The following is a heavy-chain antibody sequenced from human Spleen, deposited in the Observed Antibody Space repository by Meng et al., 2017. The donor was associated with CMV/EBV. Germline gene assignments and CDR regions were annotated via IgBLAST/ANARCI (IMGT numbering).Heavy chain of an antibody. Sequence: SETLSLTCSVSGDSISGYYWAWIRQPPGKGLEWIGYIYYSGSTNYNPSLKSRVTISVDTSKNQFSLKLSSVTAADTAVYYCARVGSGDFYYYYGMDVWGQGTTVTVSS. CDR1: GDSISGYY. CDR3: ARVGSGDFYYYYGMDV. J-gene: IGHJ6*02. V-gene: IGHV4-59*01. D-gene: IGHD3-3*01. CDR2: IYYSGST.